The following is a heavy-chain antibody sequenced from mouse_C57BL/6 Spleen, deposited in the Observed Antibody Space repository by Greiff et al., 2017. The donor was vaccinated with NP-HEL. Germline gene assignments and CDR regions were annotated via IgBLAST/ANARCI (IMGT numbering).Heavy chain of an antibody. J-gene: IGHJ4*01. V-gene: IGHV14-1*01. CDR3: TLIYYGNFYAMDY. CDR1: GFNIKDYY. CDR2: IDPEDGDT. D-gene: IGHD2-1*01. Sequence: VHVKQSGAELVRPGASVKLSCTASGFNIKDYYMHWVKQRPEQGLEWIGRIDPEDGDTEYAPKFQGKATMTADTSSNTAYLQLSSLTSEDTAVYYCTLIYYGNFYAMDYWGQGTSVTVSS.